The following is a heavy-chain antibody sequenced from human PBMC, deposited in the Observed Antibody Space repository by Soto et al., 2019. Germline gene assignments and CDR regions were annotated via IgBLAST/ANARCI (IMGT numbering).Heavy chain of an antibody. J-gene: IGHJ5*02. Sequence: EASVKVSCKASGYTFTSYGISWVRQAPGQGLEWMGWISAYNGNTNYAQKLQGRVTMTTDTSTSTAYMELRSLRSDDTAVYYCARDEFLYDSLFEGWFDPWGQGTLVTVSS. D-gene: IGHD3-3*01. CDR2: ISAYNGNT. CDR1: GYTFTSYG. V-gene: IGHV1-18*01. CDR3: ARDEFLYDSLFEGWFDP.